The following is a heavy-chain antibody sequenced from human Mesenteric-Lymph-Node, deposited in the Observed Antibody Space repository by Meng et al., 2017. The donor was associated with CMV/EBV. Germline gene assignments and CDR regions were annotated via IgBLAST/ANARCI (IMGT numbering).Heavy chain of an antibody. CDR3: AKDMYSSHQD. J-gene: IGHJ4*02. D-gene: IGHD4-11*01. CDR1: GFAFSSHD. CDR2: IWYDDSNK. V-gene: IGHV3-33*06. Sequence: GGSLRLSCVASGFAFSSHDIHWVRQAPGKGLEWVAAIWYDDSNKNYADSVTGRFSISRDNSKNTVYLQMNDLRVEDTAVYYCAKDMYSSHQDWGQGTLVTVSS.